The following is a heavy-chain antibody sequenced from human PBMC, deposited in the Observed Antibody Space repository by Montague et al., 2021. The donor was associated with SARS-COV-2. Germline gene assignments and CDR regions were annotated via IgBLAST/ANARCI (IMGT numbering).Heavy chain of an antibody. CDR1: GGSISSGGYY. CDR3: ARVHIVVVTAMRYFDL. D-gene: IGHD2-21*02. V-gene: IGHV4-31*03. J-gene: IGHJ2*01. Sequence: TLSLTCTVSGGSISSGGYYWSWIRQHPGKGLEWIGYIYYSGSTYYNPSLKSRVTISVDTSKNQFSLKLSSVSAADTALYYCARVHIVVVTAMRYFDLWGPGTLVTVSS. CDR2: IYYSGST.